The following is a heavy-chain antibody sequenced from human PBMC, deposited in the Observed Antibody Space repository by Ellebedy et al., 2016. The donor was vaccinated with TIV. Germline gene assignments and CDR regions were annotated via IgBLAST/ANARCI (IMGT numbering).Heavy chain of an antibody. V-gene: IGHV3-30-3*02. CDR3: AKDLYDYDSPYFDA. Sequence: GGSLRLSCAASGFTFSNYPMHWVRQAPGKGLEWVAVISYDGSNKYYADSVKGRFTVSRDDSTSTLYLQMNSLTDDDTAVYYCAKDLYDYDSPYFDAWGQGTLVTVSS. D-gene: IGHD3-16*01. J-gene: IGHJ4*02. CDR1: GFTFSNYP. CDR2: ISYDGSNK.